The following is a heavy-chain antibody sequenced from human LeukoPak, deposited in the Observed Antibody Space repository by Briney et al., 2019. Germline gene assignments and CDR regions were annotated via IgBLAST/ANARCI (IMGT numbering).Heavy chain of an antibody. V-gene: IGHV3-48*01. CDR1: GFTFSSYS. CDR3: ARDRSRAPYCSGGSCFA. Sequence: GGSLRLSCAASGFTFSSYSMNWVRQAPGKGLEWVSYISSSSSTIYYADSVKGRFTISRDNAKNSLYLQMNSLRAEDTAVYYCARDRSRAPYCSGGSCFAWGQGTLVTVSS. D-gene: IGHD2-15*01. J-gene: IGHJ5*02. CDR2: ISSSSSTI.